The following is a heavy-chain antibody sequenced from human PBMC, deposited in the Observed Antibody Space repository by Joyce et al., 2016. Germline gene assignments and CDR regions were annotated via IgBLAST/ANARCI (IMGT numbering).Heavy chain of an antibody. CDR1: GIIFSNKE. Sequence: EVQLVESGGGLVQPGGFLRLSCAASGIIFSNKEMNWVRQAPGKGLEWVSSINSDDSRIHYADSVRGRFTISRDNARNSLYLEMNSLRVEDTAIYYCTTPSCANWGQGSLVTVSS. V-gene: IGHV3-48*03. CDR2: INSDDSRI. CDR3: TTPSCAN. D-gene: IGHD2-2*01. J-gene: IGHJ4*02.